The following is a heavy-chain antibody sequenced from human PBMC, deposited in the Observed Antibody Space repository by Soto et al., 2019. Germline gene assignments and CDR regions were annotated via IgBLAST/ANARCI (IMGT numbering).Heavy chain of an antibody. Sequence: LRLSCTASGFTFGDYAMSWVRQAPGKGLEWVGFIRSKAYGGTTEYAASVKGRFTISRDDSKSIAYLQMNSLKTEDTAVYYCTRDRSIAAPRYGMDVWGQGTTVTVSS. J-gene: IGHJ6*02. CDR2: IRSKAYGGTT. CDR1: GFTFGDYA. D-gene: IGHD6-6*01. CDR3: TRDRSIAAPRYGMDV. V-gene: IGHV3-49*04.